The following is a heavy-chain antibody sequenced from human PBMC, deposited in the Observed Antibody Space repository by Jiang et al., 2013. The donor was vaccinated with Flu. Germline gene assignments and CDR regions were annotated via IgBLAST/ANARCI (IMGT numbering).Heavy chain of an antibody. V-gene: IGHV4-39*01. CDR1: GGSISSSSYY. J-gene: IGHJ3*02. CDR3: ARRWLPIDAFDI. D-gene: IGHD5-12*01. CDR2: IYYSGST. Sequence: GSGLVKPSETLSLTCTVSGGSISSSSYYWGWIRQPPGKGLEWIGSIYYSGSTYYNPSLKSRVTISVDTSKNQFSLKLSSVTAADTAVYYCARRWLPIDAFDIWGQGTMVTVSS.